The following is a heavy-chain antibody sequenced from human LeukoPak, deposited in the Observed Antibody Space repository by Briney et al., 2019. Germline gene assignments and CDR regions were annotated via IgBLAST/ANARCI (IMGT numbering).Heavy chain of an antibody. CDR2: INPNSGGT. V-gene: IGHV1-2*02. CDR3: AVMTTVVTPNFDY. Sequence: GASVKVSCKASGYTFTGYYMHWVREAPGQGLERMGWINPNSGGTNYAQKFQGRVTITRDTSISTAYMERSRLRSDNTAGYYCAVMTTVVTPNFDYWGQGTLVTVSS. J-gene: IGHJ4*02. D-gene: IGHD4-23*01. CDR1: GYTFTGYY.